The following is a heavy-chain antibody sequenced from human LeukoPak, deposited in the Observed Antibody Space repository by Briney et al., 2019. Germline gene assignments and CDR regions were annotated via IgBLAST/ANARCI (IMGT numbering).Heavy chain of an antibody. J-gene: IGHJ4*02. V-gene: IGHV4-61*02. Sequence: SQTLSLTCTVSGGSISSGSYYWSWIRQPAGKGLEWIGRIYTSGSTNYNPSLKSRVTISVDTSKNQFSLKLSSVTAADTAVYYCARVPLQMATDYWGQGTLVTVSS. CDR3: ARVPLQMATDY. D-gene: IGHD5-24*01. CDR1: GGSISSGSYY. CDR2: IYTSGST.